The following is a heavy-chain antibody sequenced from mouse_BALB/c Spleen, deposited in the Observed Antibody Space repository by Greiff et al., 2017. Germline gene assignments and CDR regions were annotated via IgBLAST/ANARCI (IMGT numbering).Heavy chain of an antibody. CDR3: VREKYGNSMDY. Sequence: EVNVVESGGGLVQPKGSLKLSCAASGFTFNTYAMHWVCQAPGKGLEWVARIRSKSNNYATYYADSVKDRFTISRDDSQSMLYLQMNNLKTEDTAMYYCVREKYGNSMDYWGQGTSVTVSS. D-gene: IGHD2-10*02. J-gene: IGHJ4*01. V-gene: IGHV10-3*03. CDR1: GFTFNTYA. CDR2: IRSKSNNYAT.